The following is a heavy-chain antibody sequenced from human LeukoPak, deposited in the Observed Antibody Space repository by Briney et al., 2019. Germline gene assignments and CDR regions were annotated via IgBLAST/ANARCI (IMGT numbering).Heavy chain of an antibody. CDR1: GGSFSGYY. CDR2: INHSGST. J-gene: IGHJ4*02. V-gene: IGHV4-34*01. CDR3: ARVGPPGWYEYYFDY. Sequence: SETLSLTCAVYGGSFSGYYWSWLRQPPGKGLEWIGEINHSGSTNYNPSLKSRVTISVDTSKNQFSLKLSSVTAADTAVYYCARVGPPGWYEYYFDYWGQGTLVTVSS. D-gene: IGHD6-19*01.